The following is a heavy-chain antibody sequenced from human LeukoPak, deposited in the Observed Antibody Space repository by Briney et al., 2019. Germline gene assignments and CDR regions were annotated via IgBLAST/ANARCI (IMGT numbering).Heavy chain of an antibody. CDR1: GFTFTNAW. J-gene: IGHJ4*02. V-gene: IGHV3-15*01. CDR3: TTRTRYCGGDCYPFDY. CDR2: IKSKTDGETK. Sequence: GGCLRLSCAASGFTFTNAWMSWTRQAPGKGPEWVGRIKSKTDGETKDYAAPVKGRFTISRDDSKNTLYMEMNSLKTEDTAVYYCTTRTRYCGGDCYPFDYWGQGTLDTVSS. D-gene: IGHD2-21*02.